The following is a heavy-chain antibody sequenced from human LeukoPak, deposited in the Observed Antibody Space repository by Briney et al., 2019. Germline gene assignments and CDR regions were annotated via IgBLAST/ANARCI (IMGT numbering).Heavy chain of an antibody. Sequence: PGGSLRLSCAASGFTFSSYAMHWVRQAPGKGLEWVAVISYDGSNKYYADSVKGRFTISRDNSKNTLYLQMNSLRAEDTAVYYCARGRIAAAGTKGFHHWGQGTLVTVSS. J-gene: IGHJ4*02. CDR3: ARGRIAAAGTKGFHH. V-gene: IGHV3-30-3*01. D-gene: IGHD6-13*01. CDR1: GFTFSSYA. CDR2: ISYDGSNK.